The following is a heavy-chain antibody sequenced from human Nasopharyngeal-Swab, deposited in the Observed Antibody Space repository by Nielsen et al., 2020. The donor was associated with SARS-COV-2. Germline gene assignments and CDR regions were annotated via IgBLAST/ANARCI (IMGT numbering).Heavy chain of an antibody. CDR1: GGTFSSYA. D-gene: IGHD5-18*01. CDR3: ASEGAPIDSYGFRDKGLLGY. CDR2: IIPIFGTA. Sequence: SVKVSCKASGGTFSSYAISWVRQAPGQGLEWMGGIIPIFGTANYAQKFQGRVTITADESTSTAYMELSSLRSEDTAVYYCASEGAPIDSYGFRDKGLLGYWGQGTLVTASS. J-gene: IGHJ4*02. V-gene: IGHV1-69*13.